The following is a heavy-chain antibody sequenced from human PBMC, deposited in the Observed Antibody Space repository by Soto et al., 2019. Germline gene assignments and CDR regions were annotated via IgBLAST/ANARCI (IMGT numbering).Heavy chain of an antibody. V-gene: IGHV4-4*02. CDR3: ARVLTSTDPGTLDY. CDR2: IYHSGST. Sequence: PSETLSLTCAVSSGSISSSNWWSWVRQPPGKGLEWIGEIYHSGSTNYNPSLKSRVTISVDKSKNQFSLKLSSVTAADTAVYYCARVLTSTDPGTLDYWGQGTLVTVSS. D-gene: IGHD7-27*01. CDR1: SGSISSSNW. J-gene: IGHJ4*02.